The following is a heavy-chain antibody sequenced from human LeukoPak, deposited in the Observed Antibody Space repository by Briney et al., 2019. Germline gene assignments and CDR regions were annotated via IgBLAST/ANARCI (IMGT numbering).Heavy chain of an antibody. D-gene: IGHD2-2*01. J-gene: IGHJ4*02. V-gene: IGHV5-51*01. CDR2: IYHGDSDT. CDR3: ARRQGCSSTSCPPDS. Sequence: PGESLKISCRGSGYSFTTYWIGWVRQMPGKGLEWMGIIYHGDSDTRYSPSFQGQVTMSADKSINTAYLQWSSLKASDTAMYYCARRQGCSSTSCPPDSWGQGTLVTVSS. CDR1: GYSFTTYW.